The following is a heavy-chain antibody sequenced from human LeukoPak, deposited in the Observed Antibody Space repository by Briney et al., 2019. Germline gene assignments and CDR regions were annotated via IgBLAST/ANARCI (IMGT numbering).Heavy chain of an antibody. CDR3: ARDQSNYVIVARPPGY. CDR2: TSYDGSNK. CDR1: GFTFSSYA. V-gene: IGHV3-30-3*01. D-gene: IGHD6-6*01. J-gene: IGHJ4*02. Sequence: PGRSLRLSCAASGFTFSSYAMHWVRQAPGKGLEWVTGTSYDGSNKYYADSVKGRYTISRDNSKNTLYLQVNSLRADDTAVHYCARDQSNYVIVARPPGYWGQGTLVTVSS.